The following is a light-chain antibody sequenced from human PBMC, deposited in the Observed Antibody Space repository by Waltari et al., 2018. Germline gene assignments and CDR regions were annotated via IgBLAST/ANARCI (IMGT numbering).Light chain of an antibody. CDR2: DVI. Sequence: QSALTQPASVSGSPGQSITISCTGSNSDVGSFNLVSWYQQHPGNAPKLIIYDVIHRPAGVSNRFSGSKSANTASLTISGLQAEDEADYYCCSYTSTRVFYVFGTGTTVIVL. V-gene: IGLV2-14*02. CDR1: NSDVGSFNL. J-gene: IGLJ1*01. CDR3: CSYTSTRVFYV.